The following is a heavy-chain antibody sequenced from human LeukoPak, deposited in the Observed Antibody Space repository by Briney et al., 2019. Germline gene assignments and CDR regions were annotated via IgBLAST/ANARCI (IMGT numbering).Heavy chain of an antibody. D-gene: IGHD5-24*01. CDR3: ARGSRNGPPYYFDY. CDR2: ISSSSSYI. Sequence: GGSLRLSCAASGFTFSISDMHWVRQAPGKGLEWVSSISSSSSYIYYADSVKVRFTISRDNAKNSLYLQMNSLGAEDTAVYYCARGSRNGPPYYFDYWGQGTLVTVSS. J-gene: IGHJ4*02. CDR1: GFTFSISD. V-gene: IGHV3-21*01.